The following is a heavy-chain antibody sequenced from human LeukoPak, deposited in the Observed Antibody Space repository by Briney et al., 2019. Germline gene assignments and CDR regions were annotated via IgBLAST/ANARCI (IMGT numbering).Heavy chain of an antibody. V-gene: IGHV3-48*03. CDR2: ISSSASII. Sequence: GGSLRLSCVASGFTFGSYGLHWVRQAPGKGLEWVSYISSSASIIYYSDSVKGRFTISRDNAKNSLYLQMNSLRAEDTALYYCARGGIVGASKSYYYYYYMDVWGKGTTVTVSS. J-gene: IGHJ6*03. CDR1: GFTFGSYG. D-gene: IGHD1-26*01. CDR3: ARGGIVGASKSYYYYYYMDV.